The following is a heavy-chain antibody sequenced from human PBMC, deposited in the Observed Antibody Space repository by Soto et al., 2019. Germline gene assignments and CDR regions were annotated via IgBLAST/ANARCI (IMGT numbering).Heavy chain of an antibody. CDR2: ISSSSGYT. D-gene: IGHD2-2*02. V-gene: IGHV3-11*05. Sequence: PGGSLRLSXAASGFPFSDFYMTWIRQAPGKGLEWVSYISSSSGYTKYAESVKGRFTISRDNSKNTLYLQINSLRAEDTAVYYCTKERSDHRITAAAIDYWGQGAQVTVSS. J-gene: IGHJ4*02. CDR3: TKERSDHRITAAAIDY. CDR1: GFPFSDFY.